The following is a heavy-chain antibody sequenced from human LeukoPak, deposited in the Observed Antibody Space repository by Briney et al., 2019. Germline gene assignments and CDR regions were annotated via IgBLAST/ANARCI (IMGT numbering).Heavy chain of an antibody. Sequence: SETLSLTCTVSGGSISSYYWNWIRQPAGKALEWIGRISTSGNTNYNPYLKSRVTMSVDTSKNQFSLKLSSVTAADTAVYYCARRVWEQTYVAYENWFDPWGQGTLVSVSS. CDR1: GGSISSYY. D-gene: IGHD1/OR15-1a*01. J-gene: IGHJ5*02. V-gene: IGHV4-4*07. CDR2: ISTSGNT. CDR3: ARRVWEQTYVAYENWFDP.